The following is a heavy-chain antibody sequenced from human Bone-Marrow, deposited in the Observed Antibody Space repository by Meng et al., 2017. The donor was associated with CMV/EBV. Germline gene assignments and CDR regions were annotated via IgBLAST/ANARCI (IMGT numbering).Heavy chain of an antibody. CDR3: ARVYYYGSGDY. D-gene: IGHD3-10*01. V-gene: IGHV1-2*02. CDR1: GYTFIGYY. Sequence: ASVKVSCKASGYTFIGYYMHWMRQAPGQGLEWMGWINPETGDANYAQKFQGRVTMTRDTSISTAYMELSRLRSDDTAVYYCARVYYYGSGDYWGQGTLVTVSS. J-gene: IGHJ4*02. CDR2: INPETGDA.